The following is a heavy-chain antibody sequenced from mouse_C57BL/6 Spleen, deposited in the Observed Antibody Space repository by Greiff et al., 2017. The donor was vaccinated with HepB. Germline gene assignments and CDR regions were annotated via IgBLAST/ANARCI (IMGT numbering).Heavy chain of an antibody. Sequence: DVMLVESGGGLVKPGGSLKLSCAASGFTFSDYGMHWVRQAPEKGLEWVAYISSGSSTIYYADTVKGRFTISRDNAKNTLFLQMTSLRSEDTAMYYCARTTVVATRYYFDYWGQGTTLTVSS. CDR1: GFTFSDYG. V-gene: IGHV5-17*01. D-gene: IGHD1-1*01. CDR2: ISSGSSTI. J-gene: IGHJ2*01. CDR3: ARTTVVATRYYFDY.